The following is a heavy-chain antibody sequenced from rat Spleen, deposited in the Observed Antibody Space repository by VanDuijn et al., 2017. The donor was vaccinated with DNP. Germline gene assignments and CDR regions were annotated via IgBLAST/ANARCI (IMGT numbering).Heavy chain of an antibody. Sequence: EVQLQESGPGLVKPSQSLSLTCSVTGYSITSSYRWNWIRKFPGNKLEWMGYINYSGSTGYNPSLKGRISITRDTSKNQFFLQLNSVTTEDTATYYCARGVSSYYGYNSYWYFDFWGPGTMVTVSS. CDR3: ARGVSSYYGYNSYWYFDF. CDR2: INYSGST. CDR1: GYSITSSY. V-gene: IGHV3-1*01. J-gene: IGHJ1*01. D-gene: IGHD1-9*01.